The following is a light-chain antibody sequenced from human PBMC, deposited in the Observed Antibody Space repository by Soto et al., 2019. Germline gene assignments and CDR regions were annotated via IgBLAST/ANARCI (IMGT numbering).Light chain of an antibody. V-gene: IGKV3D-15*01. CDR3: QQHNQSPIT. CDR1: QSVNNK. Sequence: EIVMTQSPATLSVSPWERVTLSCRASQSVNNKVAWYQQKPGQAPRLLIYYISTRATGIPARFSGSGSGTEFTLTINSLQSEDSEVYYCQQHNQSPITFGQGTRLEIK. J-gene: IGKJ5*01. CDR2: YIS.